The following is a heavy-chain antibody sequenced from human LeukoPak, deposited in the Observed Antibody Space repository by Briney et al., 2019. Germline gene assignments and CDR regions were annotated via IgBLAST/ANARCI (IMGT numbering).Heavy chain of an antibody. Sequence: SETLSLTCTLSGGSISTYYWSWLRQPPGKGLEWIGYIYYSGSTNYNPSLKSRVTISVDTSKNQFSLKLSSVTAADTAGYYCASLDGYNSDYYYGMDVWGQGTTVTVSS. V-gene: IGHV4-59*08. CDR2: IYYSGST. CDR3: ASLDGYNSDYYYGMDV. CDR1: GGSISTYY. J-gene: IGHJ6*02. D-gene: IGHD5-24*01.